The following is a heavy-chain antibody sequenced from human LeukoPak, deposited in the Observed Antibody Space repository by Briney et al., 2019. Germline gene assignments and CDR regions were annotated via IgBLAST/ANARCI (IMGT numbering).Heavy chain of an antibody. J-gene: IGHJ4*02. V-gene: IGHV3-21*01. D-gene: IGHD1-26*01. CDR1: GFTFSSYS. CDR3: ARDRLNSGSYVFDY. CDR2: ISSSSSYI. Sequence: PGGSLRLSCAASGFTFSSYSMNWVRQAPGKGLEWVSSISSSSSYIYYADSVKGRFTISRDNAKNSLYLQMNSLRAEDTAVYYCARDRLNSGSYVFDYWGQGTLVTVSS.